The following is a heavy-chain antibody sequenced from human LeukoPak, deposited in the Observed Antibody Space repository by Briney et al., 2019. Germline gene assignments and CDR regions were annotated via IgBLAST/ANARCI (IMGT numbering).Heavy chain of an antibody. D-gene: IGHD6-19*01. Sequence: GGSLRLSCAASEFTVSSNYMSWVRQAPGKGLEWVSVIYSGGSTYYADSVKGRFTISRDNSKNTLYLQMNSLRAEDTAVYCCARGIAVAGTNYFDYWGQGTLVTVSS. V-gene: IGHV3-53*01. CDR1: EFTVSSNY. CDR2: IYSGGST. J-gene: IGHJ4*02. CDR3: ARGIAVAGTNYFDY.